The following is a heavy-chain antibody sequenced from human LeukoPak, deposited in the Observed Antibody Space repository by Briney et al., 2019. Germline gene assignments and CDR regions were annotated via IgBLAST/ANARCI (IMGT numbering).Heavy chain of an antibody. Sequence: SQTLSLTCTVSAGSISSSTYYWGWIRQPPGKGLDGIGSIYYSGSTYYNPSLKSRVTISVDTSKNQFSLKLSSVTAADTAVYYCARSIAVLKRYFDFWGQGKLVTVSS. V-gene: IGHV4-39*01. D-gene: IGHD3-10*02. CDR2: IYYSGST. J-gene: IGHJ4*02. CDR3: ARSIAVLKRYFDF. CDR1: AGSISSSTYY.